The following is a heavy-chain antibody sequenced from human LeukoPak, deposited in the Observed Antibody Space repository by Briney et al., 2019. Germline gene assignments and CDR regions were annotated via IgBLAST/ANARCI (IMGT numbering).Heavy chain of an antibody. CDR2: LSYDGSNK. J-gene: IGHJ4*02. CDR1: GFTFSNYA. CDR3: ARQPYKGIAAAAIDY. D-gene: IGHD6-13*01. V-gene: IGHV3-30*04. Sequence: PGGSLRLSRAASGFTFSNYAMHWVRQAPGKGLEWVAVLSYDGSNKYYADSVKGRFTISRDNSKNTLYLQMNSLRAEDTALYYCARQPYKGIAAAAIDYWGQGTLVTVSS.